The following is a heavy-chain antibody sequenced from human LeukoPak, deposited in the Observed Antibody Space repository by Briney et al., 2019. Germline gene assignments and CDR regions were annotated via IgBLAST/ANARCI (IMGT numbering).Heavy chain of an antibody. CDR1: GGSISSGSYY. J-gene: IGHJ4*02. CDR3: ARYYYGGVNYFDY. CDR2: IYYSGST. V-gene: IGHV4-61*01. Sequence: SETLSLTCTVSGGSISSGSYYWSWIRQPPGKGLEWIGYIYYSGSTNYNPSLKSRVTISVDTSKNQFSLKLSSVTAADTAVYYCARYYYGGVNYFDYWGQGTLVTVSS. D-gene: IGHD4-23*01.